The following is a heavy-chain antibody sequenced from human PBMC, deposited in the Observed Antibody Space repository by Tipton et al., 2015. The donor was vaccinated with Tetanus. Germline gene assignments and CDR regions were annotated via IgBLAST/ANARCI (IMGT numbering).Heavy chain of an antibody. CDR1: GGSVNSGSYY. CDR3: ARTPYSYNSGGYV. J-gene: IGHJ4*02. Sequence: TLSLTCTVSGGSVNSGSYYWSWIRQPPGKGLDWIGHIYYSGSTNYNSSLKSRVTISVDTSKNQFSLKLSSVTSADTAVYYCARTPYSYNSGGYVWGQGTLVTFSS. CDR2: IYYSGST. V-gene: IGHV4-61*01. D-gene: IGHD3-22*01.